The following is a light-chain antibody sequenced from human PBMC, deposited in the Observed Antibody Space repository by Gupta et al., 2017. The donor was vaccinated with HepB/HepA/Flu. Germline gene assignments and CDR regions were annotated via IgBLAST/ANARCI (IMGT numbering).Light chain of an antibody. CDR2: AAS. V-gene: IGKV1-39*01. J-gene: IGKJ3*01. CDR1: QNVKNY. Sequence: DIQMTQSPSSLSASVGDRVTISCRTSQNVKNYLNWYQQKPGRAPRFLIFAASTLQSGVPSRFSGSGSGKDLNLTVSSRQPEDFATYYCQETDDPPLVTFGHGTXVEI. CDR3: QETDDPPLVT.